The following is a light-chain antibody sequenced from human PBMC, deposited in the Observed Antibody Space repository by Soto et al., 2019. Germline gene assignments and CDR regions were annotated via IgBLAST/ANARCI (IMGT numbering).Light chain of an antibody. CDR3: TSYTSGNSLVV. V-gene: IGLV2-14*03. Sequence: QSALTQPASVSESPGQSITISCTGTSSDVGAYDYVSWYQQHPGKAPKLMIYDVSNRPSGVSNRFSGSKSGNTASLTITVLQAEAEAHYYCTSYTSGNSLVVFGGGTKLTVL. J-gene: IGLJ3*02. CDR2: DVS. CDR1: SSDVGAYDY.